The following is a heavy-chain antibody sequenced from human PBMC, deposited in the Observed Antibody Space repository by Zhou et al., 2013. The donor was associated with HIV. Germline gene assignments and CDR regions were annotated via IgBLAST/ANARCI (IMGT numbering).Heavy chain of an antibody. Sequence: QVQLVQSGAEVKKPGSSVKVSCKASGGTFSSYAISWVRQAPGQGLEWMGGIIPIFGTANYAQKFQGRVTITTDESTSTAYMELSSLRSEDTAVYYCASSDIVVVVAATLPGQIMDVWGQGTTVTVSS. CDR2: IIPIFGTA. CDR3: ASSDIVVVVAATLPGQIMDV. J-gene: IGHJ6*02. CDR1: GGTFSSYA. V-gene: IGHV1-69*01. D-gene: IGHD2-15*01.